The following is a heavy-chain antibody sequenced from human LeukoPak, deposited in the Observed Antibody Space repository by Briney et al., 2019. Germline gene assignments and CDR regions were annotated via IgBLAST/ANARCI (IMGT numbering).Heavy chain of an antibody. CDR2: INHSGST. CDR1: GGSISSYY. J-gene: IGHJ4*02. Sequence: SETLSLTCTVSGGSISSYYWSWIRQPPGKGLEWIGEINHSGSTNYNPSLKSRVTISVDTSKNQFSLKLSSVTAADTAVYYCARVNLTYYYDTWGQGTLVTVSS. CDR3: ARVNLTYYYDT. D-gene: IGHD3-22*01. V-gene: IGHV4-34*01.